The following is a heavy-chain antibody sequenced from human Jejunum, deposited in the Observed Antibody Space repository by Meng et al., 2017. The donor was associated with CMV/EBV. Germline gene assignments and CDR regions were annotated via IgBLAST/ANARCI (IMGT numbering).Heavy chain of an antibody. CDR1: GSTTSTYG. CDR2: MRYDGLNA. J-gene: IGHJ4*02. Sequence: GRLGACGGGVVPPGGPALLSSVASGSTTSTYGICWVRQAPGKRLEWVAFMRYDGLNADYSDSVRGRFTISRDISKNTMFLQLNSLRAEDTAVYYCAKDWGRGTIGDWGQGTLVTVSS. V-gene: IGHV3-30*02. D-gene: IGHD3-3*01. CDR3: AKDWGRGTIGD.